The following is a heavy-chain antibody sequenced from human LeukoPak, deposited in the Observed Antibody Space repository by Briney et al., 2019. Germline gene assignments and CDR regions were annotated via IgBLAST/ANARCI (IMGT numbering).Heavy chain of an antibody. V-gene: IGHV3-23*01. Sequence: PGGSLRLSCAASGFTFSNYAMTWVRQAPGKGLEWVSTISGSGNLTYFADSVKGRFTISRDNSKNTLYLQMNSLRAEDTAVYYCASSYQYCSSTSCYVSWGQGTLVTVSS. CDR1: GFTFSNYA. CDR3: ASSYQYCSSTSCYVS. CDR2: ISGSGNLT. D-gene: IGHD2-2*01. J-gene: IGHJ5*02.